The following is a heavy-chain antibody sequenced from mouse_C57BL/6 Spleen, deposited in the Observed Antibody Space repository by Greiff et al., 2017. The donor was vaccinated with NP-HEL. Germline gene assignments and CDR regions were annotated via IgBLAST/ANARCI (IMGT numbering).Heavy chain of an antibody. J-gene: IGHJ2*01. V-gene: IGHV7-3*01. Sequence: EVMLVESGGGLVQPGGSLSLSCAASGFTFTDYYMSWVRQPPGKALEWLGFIRNKANGYTTEYSASVKGRFTISRDNSQSILYLQMNALRAEDSATYYCARYVTTGFYYFDYWGQGTTLTVSS. CDR2: IRNKANGYTT. D-gene: IGHD1-1*01. CDR1: GFTFTDYY. CDR3: ARYVTTGFYYFDY.